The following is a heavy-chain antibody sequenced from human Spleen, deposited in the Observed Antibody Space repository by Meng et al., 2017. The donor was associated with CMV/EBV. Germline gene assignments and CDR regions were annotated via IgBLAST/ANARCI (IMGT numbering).Heavy chain of an antibody. D-gene: IGHD2-2*02. CDR1: GFTFTTFS. V-gene: IGHV3-30*04. Sequence: GESLKISCAASGFTFTTFSVHWVRQAPGKGLEWVADISYDGNDKYYADSVKGRFTISRDNSKNTLYLQMNGLRAEDSAVYFCAREGYTLGRFGVFDIWGQGTLVTVSS. J-gene: IGHJ3*02. CDR3: AREGYTLGRFGVFDI. CDR2: ISYDGNDK.